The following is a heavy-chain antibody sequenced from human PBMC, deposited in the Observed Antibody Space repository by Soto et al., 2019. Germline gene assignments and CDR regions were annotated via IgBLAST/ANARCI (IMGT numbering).Heavy chain of an antibody. CDR2: INSDGSST. CDR3: AAQYYDFWSGYYTPGPVFDP. J-gene: IGHJ5*02. CDR1: GFTFSSYW. V-gene: IGHV3-74*01. Sequence: GGSLRLSCVASGFTFSSYWMHWVRQAPGKGLVWVSRINSDGSSTTYADSVKGRFTISRDNAKNTLYLQMNSLRAEDTAVYYCAAQYYDFWSGYYTPGPVFDPWGQGTLVTVSS. D-gene: IGHD3-3*01.